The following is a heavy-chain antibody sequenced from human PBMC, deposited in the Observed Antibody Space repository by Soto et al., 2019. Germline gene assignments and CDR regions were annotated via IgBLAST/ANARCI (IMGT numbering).Heavy chain of an antibody. V-gene: IGHV1-69*02. J-gene: IGHJ6*03. D-gene: IGHD4-17*01. CDR2: IIPILGIA. Sequence: QVQLVQSGAEVKKPGSSVKVSCKTSGGTFSSYTISWVRQAPGQGLEWLGRIIPILGIANYAQKFQGRVTMTAEKSTSTGYMEPSSLRSEDTAVYYCARAPTPYDDVDYGPYDYYYRDVWGKGTTVTVSS. CDR3: ARAPTPYDDVDYGPYDYYYRDV. CDR1: GGTFSSYT.